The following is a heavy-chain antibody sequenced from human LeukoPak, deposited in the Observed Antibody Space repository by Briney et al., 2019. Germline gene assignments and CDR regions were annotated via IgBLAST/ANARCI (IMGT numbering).Heavy chain of an antibody. CDR3: ARVSGYYGVGSYYFDS. CDR2: IYSSGGT. D-gene: IGHD3-10*01. V-gene: IGHV4-30-4*08. J-gene: IGHJ4*02. Sequence: SSQTLSLTCAVSGGSINSGDYYWSWIRQPPGKGLEWIGYIYSSGGTYYNPSLKSRVAIFVDTSKKRFSLKLNSVTAADAAVYYCARVSGYYGVGSYYFDSWGQGILVSVSS. CDR1: GGSINSGDYY.